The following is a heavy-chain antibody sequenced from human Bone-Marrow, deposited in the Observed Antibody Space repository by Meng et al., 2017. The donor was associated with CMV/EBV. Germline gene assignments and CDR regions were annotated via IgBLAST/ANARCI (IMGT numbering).Heavy chain of an antibody. V-gene: IGHV3-48*03. CDR3: AREGGRFLVGAMGY. CDR1: GFTFSSYE. D-gene: IGHD1-26*01. J-gene: IGHJ4*02. Sequence: GESLKISCAASGFTFSSYEMNWVRQAPGKGLEWVSYISSSGSTIYYADSVKGRFTISRDNAKNSLYLQMNSLRAEDTAVYYCAREGGRFLVGAMGYWGQGTLVTDSS. CDR2: ISSSGSTI.